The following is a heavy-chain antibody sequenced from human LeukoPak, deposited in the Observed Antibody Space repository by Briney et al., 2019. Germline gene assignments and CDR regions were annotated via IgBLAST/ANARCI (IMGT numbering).Heavy chain of an antibody. Sequence: SETLSLTCTVSGGSISGYFWSWIRQPPGKGLEWIGYVYYSGRTKYNPSLESRVTISLDTSENQFSLRLTSVTAADTAVFYCARHLVVTDWDGDFDIWGQGTMVTVSS. J-gene: IGHJ3*02. D-gene: IGHD4-23*01. CDR1: GGSISGYF. CDR2: VYYSGRT. V-gene: IGHV4-59*08. CDR3: ARHLVVTDWDGDFDI.